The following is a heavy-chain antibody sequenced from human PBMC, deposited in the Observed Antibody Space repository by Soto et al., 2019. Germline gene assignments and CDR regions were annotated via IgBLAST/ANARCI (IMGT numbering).Heavy chain of an antibody. Sequence: QVQLQESGPRLAKPSETLSLTCSVSGASILESYWSWIRQSPGKGLGWIAYMSYGGTTNYNPSLRSRITTSIDTSKNSFSLRLRLVNAADTAVYYCARHMDSSWHFPFDLWGQGTLVAVSS. CDR2: MSYGGTT. CDR1: GASILESY. D-gene: IGHD6-13*01. V-gene: IGHV4-59*08. J-gene: IGHJ4*02. CDR3: ARHMDSSWHFPFDL.